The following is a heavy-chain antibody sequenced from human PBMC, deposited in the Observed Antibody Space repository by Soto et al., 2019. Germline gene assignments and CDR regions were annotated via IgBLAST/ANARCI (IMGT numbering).Heavy chain of an antibody. V-gene: IGHV3-33*01. J-gene: IGHJ3*02. Sequence: QVQLVESGGGVVQPGRSLRLSCAXXGFXFXSYGMHWVRQAPGKGLEWVAVIWYDGSNKYYADSVKGRFTISRDNSKNTLYLQMNSLRAEDTAVYYCARGADAFDIWGQGTMVTVSS. CDR2: IWYDGSNK. CDR1: GFXFXSYG. CDR3: ARGADAFDI.